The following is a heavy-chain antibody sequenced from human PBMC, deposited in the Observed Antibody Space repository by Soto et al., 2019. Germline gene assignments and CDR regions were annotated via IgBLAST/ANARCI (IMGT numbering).Heavy chain of an antibody. D-gene: IGHD6-6*01. Sequence: VQLVESGGGLVQPGGSLRLSCAASGFTFSSYEMNWVRQAPGKGLEWVSYISSSGSTIYYADSVKGRFTISRDNAKNSLYLQMNSLRAEDTAVYYCARDVRHSSSSRVDYWGQGTLVTVSS. CDR2: ISSSGSTI. CDR1: GFTFSSYE. J-gene: IGHJ4*02. V-gene: IGHV3-48*03. CDR3: ARDVRHSSSSRVDY.